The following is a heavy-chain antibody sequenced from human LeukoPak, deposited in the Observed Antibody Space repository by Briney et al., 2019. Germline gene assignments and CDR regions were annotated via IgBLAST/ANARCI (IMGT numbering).Heavy chain of an antibody. Sequence: ASVKVSCKASGYIFTGYYMHWVRQAPGQGLEWMGWTNPNSGGTNYAQKFQGRVTMTRDAPISTAYMELSSLRSDDTAVYYCARGPSGLNWGQGTLVTVSS. V-gene: IGHV1-2*02. CDR2: TNPNSGGT. CDR3: ARGPSGLN. CDR1: GYIFTGYY. J-gene: IGHJ4*02. D-gene: IGHD3-10*01.